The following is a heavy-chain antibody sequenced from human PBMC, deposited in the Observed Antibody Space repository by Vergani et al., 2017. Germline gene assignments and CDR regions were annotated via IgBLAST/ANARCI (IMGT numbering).Heavy chain of an antibody. CDR1: GGNFSSYA. Sequence: QVQLVQSGAEVKKPGSSVKVSCKASGGNFSSYAISWVRQAPGQGLEWMGGIIPIFVTANYAQKFQGRVTITADESTSTAYMELSSLRSEDTAVYYCAGRGWKQLVDYYNYYMDVWGKXP. CDR3: AGRGWKQLVDYYNYYMDV. J-gene: IGHJ6*03. CDR2: IIPIFVTA. V-gene: IGHV1-69*01. D-gene: IGHD6-13*01.